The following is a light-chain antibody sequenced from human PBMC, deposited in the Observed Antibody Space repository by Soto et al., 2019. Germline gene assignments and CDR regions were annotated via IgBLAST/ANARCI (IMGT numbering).Light chain of an antibody. CDR2: GTS. CDR3: QQYDSTPPWT. CDR1: QPVGRSY. J-gene: IGKJ1*01. Sequence: VVLTQSPGILYLSPGERATLSCRASQPVGRSYLAWYQQKPGQPPRLLIFGTSTRATGIPDRFSGGGSGTEFTLTISRLDPEDFAVYYCQQYDSTPPWTFGQWTRVEVK. V-gene: IGKV3-20*01.